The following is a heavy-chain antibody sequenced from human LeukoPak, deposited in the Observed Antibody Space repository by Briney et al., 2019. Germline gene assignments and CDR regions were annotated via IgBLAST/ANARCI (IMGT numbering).Heavy chain of an antibody. D-gene: IGHD6-19*01. CDR1: GFTFDDYA. J-gene: IGHJ5*02. CDR3: AKAFLSSGWYRNWFDP. V-gene: IGHV3-9*01. CDR2: ISWNSGSI. Sequence: PGGSLRLSCAASGFTFDDYAMHWVRQAPGKGLEWVSGISWNSGSIGYADSVKGRFTISRDNAKNSLYLQMNSLRAEDAALYYCAKAFLSSGWYRNWFDPWGQGTLVTVSS.